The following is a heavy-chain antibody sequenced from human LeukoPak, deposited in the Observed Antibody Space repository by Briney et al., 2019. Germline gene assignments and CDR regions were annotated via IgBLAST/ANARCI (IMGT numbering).Heavy chain of an antibody. D-gene: IGHD2-21*01. Sequence: PGGSLRLSCAASGFSFSTYWMSWVRQAPGKGLEWVGRIKSKTDGGTTGYAAPVKGRFTISRDDSKNTLYLQMNSLKTEDTAVYYCTTEHRGVGVPNDYWGQGTLVTVSS. V-gene: IGHV3-15*01. CDR1: GFSFSTYW. CDR3: TTEHRGVGVPNDY. CDR2: IKSKTDGGTT. J-gene: IGHJ4*02.